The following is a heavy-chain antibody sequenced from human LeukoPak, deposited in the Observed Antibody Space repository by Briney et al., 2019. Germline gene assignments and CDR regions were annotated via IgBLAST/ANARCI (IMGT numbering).Heavy chain of an antibody. D-gene: IGHD3-10*01. CDR2: IYSGGST. CDR3: ARDRDRGPYFDY. J-gene: IGHJ4*02. V-gene: IGHV3-53*01. Sequence: GGSLRLSCAASGFTVSSNYMSWVRQAPGKGLEWVSVIYSGGSTYYADSVKGRFTISRDNSKNTLYLQMNSLRAEDTAVYYCARDRDRGPYFDYWGQGTLVTVSS. CDR1: GFTVSSNY.